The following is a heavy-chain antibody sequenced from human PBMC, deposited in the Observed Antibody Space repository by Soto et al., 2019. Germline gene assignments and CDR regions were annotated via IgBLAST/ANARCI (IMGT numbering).Heavy chain of an antibody. J-gene: IGHJ4*02. CDR1: GYTFNDFG. CDR2: IYSKAGTI. CDR3: ARDTGFDIDY. Sequence: QVQLVQSGAEVQKPGASVKVSCKTSGYTFNDFGITWVRQAPGLGLEWLGWIYSKAGTIKFAPKFQARVIMTTDSSPSTAYMELTSLIFGASAVYFCARDTGFDIDYWAQGPLANVS. D-gene: IGHD5-12*01. V-gene: IGHV1-18*01.